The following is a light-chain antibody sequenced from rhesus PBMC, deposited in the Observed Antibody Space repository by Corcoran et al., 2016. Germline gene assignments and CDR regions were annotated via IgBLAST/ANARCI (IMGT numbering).Light chain of an antibody. V-gene: IGKV1-94*01. CDR1: QGINKE. CDR2: AAS. Sequence: DIQMTQSPSSLSASVGDRVTVTCRASQGINKELSWYQQKPGKAPTLLIYAASSLQTGVSSRVRGSGAGTGDTLTISSLQPEDVAAYYCLQDYPTPYRFGQGTKVEIK. CDR3: LQDYPTPYR. J-gene: IGKJ2*01.